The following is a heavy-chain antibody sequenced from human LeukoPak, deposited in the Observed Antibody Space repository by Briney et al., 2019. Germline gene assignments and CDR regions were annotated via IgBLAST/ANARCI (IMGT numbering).Heavy chain of an antibody. J-gene: IGHJ3*02. Sequence: GGSLRLSCAASGFTFSSYAMSWVRQAPGKGLEWVAVISYDGSNKYYADSVKGRFTISRDNSKNTLYLQMNSLRAEDTAVYYCARDGPSGYYDSSDDAFDIWGQGTMVTVSS. CDR1: GFTFSSYA. V-gene: IGHV3-30*04. CDR3: ARDGPSGYYDSSDDAFDI. CDR2: ISYDGSNK. D-gene: IGHD3-22*01.